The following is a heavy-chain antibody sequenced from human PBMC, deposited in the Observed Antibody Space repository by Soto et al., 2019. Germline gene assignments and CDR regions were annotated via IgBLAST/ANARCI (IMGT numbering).Heavy chain of an antibody. CDR3: ARGKLSSARENAFDI. D-gene: IGHD1-7*01. J-gene: IGHJ3*02. V-gene: IGHV3-20*01. Sequence: EVELVESGGGVVRPGGSLRLSCAASGFTFDDYGMSWVRQASGKGLEWVSAIDWNGGSTGYGDSVKGRFTISRDNAKNSLYLQMNGLRAEDTALYHCARGKLSSARENAFDIWGQGTMVTVSS. CDR2: IDWNGGST. CDR1: GFTFDDYG.